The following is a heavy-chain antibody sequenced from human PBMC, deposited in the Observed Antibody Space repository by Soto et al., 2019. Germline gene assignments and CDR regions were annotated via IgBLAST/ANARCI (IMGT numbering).Heavy chain of an antibody. CDR2: IYPGDSDT. D-gene: IGHD5-18*01. CDR1: GYSFTSYW. J-gene: IGHJ6*02. Sequence: GESLKISCKGSGYSFTSYWIGWVRQMPGKGLEWMGIIYPGDSDTRYSPSFQGQVTISADKSISTAYLQWSSLKASGTAMYYCARQIGYSYGKGYYYGMDVWGQGTTVTVSS. V-gene: IGHV5-51*01. CDR3: ARQIGYSYGKGYYYGMDV.